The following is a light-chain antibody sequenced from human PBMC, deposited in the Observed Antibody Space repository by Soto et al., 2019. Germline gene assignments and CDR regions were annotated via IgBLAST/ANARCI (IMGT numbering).Light chain of an antibody. J-gene: IGKJ2*01. V-gene: IGKV1-9*01. Sequence: DIQLTQSPFFLSASVGDRVTISCRASQAIYSYLAWYQQKPGKAPKLLIFGASKLQSGVPSRFSGSGSGTEFTLTISSLQPEDFATYYCQQLNSHPRTFGQGTKLESK. CDR2: GAS. CDR1: QAIYSY. CDR3: QQLNSHPRT.